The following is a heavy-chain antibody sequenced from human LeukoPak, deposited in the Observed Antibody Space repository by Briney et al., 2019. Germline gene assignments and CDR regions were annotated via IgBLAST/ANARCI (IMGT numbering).Heavy chain of an antibody. V-gene: IGHV3-30*03. Sequence: GGSLGLSCAASGFTFSSYGMHWVRQAPGKGLEWVAVISYDGSNKYYADSVKGRFTISRDNAKNSLYLQMNSLRDEDTAVYYCARDKYGGNSVLDYWGQGTLVTVSS. D-gene: IGHD4-23*01. CDR2: ISYDGSNK. CDR3: ARDKYGGNSVLDY. CDR1: GFTFSSYG. J-gene: IGHJ4*02.